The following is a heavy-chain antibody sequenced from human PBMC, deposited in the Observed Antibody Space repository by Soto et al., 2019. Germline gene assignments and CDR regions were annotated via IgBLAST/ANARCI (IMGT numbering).Heavy chain of an antibody. V-gene: IGHV4-39*01. CDR1: GGSISSSSYY. CDR3: ATQAWEAGYYYYYGMDV. CDR2: IYYSGST. D-gene: IGHD1-26*01. Sequence: PSETLSLTCTVSGGSISSSSYYWGWIRQPPGKGLEWIGSIYYSGSTYYNPSLKSRVTISVDTSKNQFSLKLSSVTAADTAVYYCATQAWEAGYYYYYGMDVWGQGTTVTVSS. J-gene: IGHJ6*02.